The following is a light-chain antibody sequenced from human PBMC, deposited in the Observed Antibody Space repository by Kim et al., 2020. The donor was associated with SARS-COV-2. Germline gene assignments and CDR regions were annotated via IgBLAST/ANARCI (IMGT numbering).Light chain of an antibody. CDR1: SLRSYY. Sequence: SSELTQDPAVSVALGQTVRITCQGDSLRSYYASCYQQKPGQAPVLVIYGKNNRPSGIPHRFSGSSSGNTASLTSTVAQAEDEADYYCNSRESSGNHLFGGGTQLTVL. J-gene: IGLJ2*01. CDR2: GKN. V-gene: IGLV3-19*01. CDR3: NSRESSGNHL.